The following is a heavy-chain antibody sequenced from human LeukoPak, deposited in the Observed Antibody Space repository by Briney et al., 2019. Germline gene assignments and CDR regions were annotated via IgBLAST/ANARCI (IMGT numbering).Heavy chain of an antibody. D-gene: IGHD3-16*01. CDR1: GFTFSSYA. V-gene: IGHV3-30*04. J-gene: IGHJ1*01. CDR2: ISYDGSNK. Sequence: GGSLRLSCAASGFTFSSYAMHWVRQAPGKGLEWVAVISYDGSNKYYTDSVKGRFTISRDNSKNTVSLQMNSLRGDDTAVYYCAKDDAWGRYKDWGQGTLVTVSS. CDR3: AKDDAWGRYKD.